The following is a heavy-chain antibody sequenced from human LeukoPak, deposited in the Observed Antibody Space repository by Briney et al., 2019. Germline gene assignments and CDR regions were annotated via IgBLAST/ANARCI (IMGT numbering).Heavy chain of an antibody. CDR3: SGPNQFDY. CDR1: GFTVSNAW. V-gene: IGHV3-15*01. J-gene: IGHJ4*02. D-gene: IGHD1-14*01. CDR2: IRSKTDGGTA. Sequence: GGSLRLAWAAAGFTVSNAWMSWVRQPPGKGLEWVGRIRSKTDGGTADYAAPVKGRFTISRDDSKNTLFLQMNSLKTEDTAVYYCSGPNQFDYWGQGTLVTVSS.